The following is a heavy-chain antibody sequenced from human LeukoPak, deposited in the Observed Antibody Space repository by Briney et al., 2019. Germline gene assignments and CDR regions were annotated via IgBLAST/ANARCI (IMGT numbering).Heavy chain of an antibody. J-gene: IGHJ4*02. Sequence: PSETLSLTCTVSGGSIRSGSYYWGWIRQPPGKGLERIGSIYYSGSTYYNPSLKSRVTISVDTSKNQFSLKLSSVTAANTAVYYCASLRERSYYARGFDYWGQGTLVTVSS. D-gene: IGHD1-26*01. CDR1: GGSIRSGSYY. V-gene: IGHV4-39*01. CDR2: IYYSGST. CDR3: ASLRERSYYARGFDY.